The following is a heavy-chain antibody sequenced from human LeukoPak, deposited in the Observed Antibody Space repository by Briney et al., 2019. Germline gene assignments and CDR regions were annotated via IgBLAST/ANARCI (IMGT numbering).Heavy chain of an antibody. V-gene: IGHV4-34*01. CDR2: INHSGST. CDR3: ARSITMVRGVIAFDY. J-gene: IGHJ4*02. CDR1: GGSFSGYY. D-gene: IGHD3-10*01. Sequence: SETLSLTCAVYGGSFSGYYWSWIRQPPGKGLEWIGEINHSGSTNYNPSLKSRVTISVDTSKNQFSLKLSSVTAADTAVYYCARSITMVRGVIAFDYWGQGTLVTVSS.